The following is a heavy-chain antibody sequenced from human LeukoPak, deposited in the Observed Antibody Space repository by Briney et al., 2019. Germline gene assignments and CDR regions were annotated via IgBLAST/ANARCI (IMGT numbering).Heavy chain of an antibody. Sequence: ASVKVSCKASGYTFTGYYMHWVRQAPGQGLEWMGWINPNSGGTNYAQKFQGRVTMTRDTSISTAYMELSRLRSDDTAVYYCARVSSSSWYGPYRYWGQGTLVTVSS. CDR2: INPNSGGT. D-gene: IGHD6-13*01. CDR3: ARVSSSSWYGPYRY. CDR1: GYTFTGYY. J-gene: IGHJ4*02. V-gene: IGHV1-2*02.